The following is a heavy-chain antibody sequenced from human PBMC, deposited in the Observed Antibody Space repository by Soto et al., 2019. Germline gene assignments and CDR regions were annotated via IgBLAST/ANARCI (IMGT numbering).Heavy chain of an antibody. Sequence: LQLVESGGGLVKPGGSLRLSCAASGFTFNNSGMHWVRQAPGKGLEWMAVISYDGSDKYYADSVKGRVIISRDNSKNTLNLEMNSLRAEDTAIYYCVKDRVPGAYGNYYGMDVWGQGTTVTVSS. CDR1: GFTFNNSG. J-gene: IGHJ6*02. D-gene: IGHD5-12*01. CDR2: ISYDGSDK. CDR3: VKDRVPGAYGNYYGMDV. V-gene: IGHV3-30*18.